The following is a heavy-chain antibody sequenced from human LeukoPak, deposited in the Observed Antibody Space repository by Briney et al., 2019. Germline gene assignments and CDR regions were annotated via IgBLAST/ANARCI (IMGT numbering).Heavy chain of an antibody. J-gene: IGHJ6*02. Sequence: GSSVKVSCKASGGTFISYAISWVRQAPGQGLEWMGGIIPIFGTANYAQKFQGRVTITADESTSTAYMELSSLRSEDTAVYYCARDAADDSSGYYGYYGMDVWGQGTTVTVSS. CDR1: GGTFISYA. CDR3: ARDAADDSSGYYGYYGMDV. V-gene: IGHV1-69*01. CDR2: IIPIFGTA. D-gene: IGHD3-22*01.